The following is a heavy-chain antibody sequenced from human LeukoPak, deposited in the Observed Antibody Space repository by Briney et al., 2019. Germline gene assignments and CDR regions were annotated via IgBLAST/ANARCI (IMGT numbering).Heavy chain of an antibody. CDR3: ARGLEGGSGSFSHL. J-gene: IGHJ5*02. V-gene: IGHV1-8*01. D-gene: IGHD3-10*01. Sequence: GASVKVSCKASGYTFTSYDINWVRQATGQGLEWMGWMNPNSGNTGYAQKFQGRVTMTRNTSLSTAYMELSGLRSEDTAVYYCARGLEGGSGSFSHLWGQGTLVTVSS. CDR1: GYTFTSYD. CDR2: MNPNSGNT.